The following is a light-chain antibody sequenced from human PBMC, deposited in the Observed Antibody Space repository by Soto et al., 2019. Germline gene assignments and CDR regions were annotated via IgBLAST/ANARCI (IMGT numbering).Light chain of an antibody. CDR2: GAS. Sequence: EIVLTQSPGTLSLSAGERATLSCRASQSVSKNFLAWYQQKPGQAPRLLINGASSRATGIPDRFSGSGSGTDFSLTIDRLEPEDFAVYFCQLYGSSPPTFGGGTKVAIK. V-gene: IGKV3-20*01. CDR3: QLYGSSPPT. CDR1: QSVSKNF. J-gene: IGKJ4*01.